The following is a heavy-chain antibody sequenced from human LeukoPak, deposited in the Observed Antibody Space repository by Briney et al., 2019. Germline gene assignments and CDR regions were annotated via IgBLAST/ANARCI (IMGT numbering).Heavy chain of an antibody. Sequence: GGSLRLSCAASEFTFSSYAMHWVRQAPGKGLEWVAVISYDGSNKYYADSVKGRFTISRDNSKNTLYLQMNSLRAEDTAVYYCARDPRRYSGYRLQDYYYYGMDVWGQGTTVTVSS. D-gene: IGHD5-12*01. CDR3: ARDPRRYSGYRLQDYYYYGMDV. CDR1: EFTFSSYA. J-gene: IGHJ6*02. CDR2: ISYDGSNK. V-gene: IGHV3-30*04.